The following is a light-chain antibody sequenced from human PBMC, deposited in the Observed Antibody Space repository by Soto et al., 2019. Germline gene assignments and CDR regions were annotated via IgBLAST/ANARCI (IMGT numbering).Light chain of an antibody. CDR1: SSDVGDYNY. CDR2: DIS. CDR3: SSYTRSGTLV. V-gene: IGLV2-14*01. Sequence: QSVLTQPASVSGSPGQSITISCTGTSSDVGDYNYVSWYLQHPGKAPKLIIYDISYRPSGISNRFSGSKSGNTASLTISWIQTEDEADYYCSSYTRSGTLVFGTGTKVTVL. J-gene: IGLJ1*01.